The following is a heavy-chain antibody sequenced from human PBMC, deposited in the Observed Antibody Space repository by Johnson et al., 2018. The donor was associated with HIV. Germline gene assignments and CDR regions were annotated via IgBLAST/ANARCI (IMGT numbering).Heavy chain of an antibody. CDR2: ISYDGSNN. J-gene: IGHJ3*02. Sequence: VQLVESGGGLVQPGGSLRLSCAASGFTFSSYAMHWVRQAPGKGLEWVAVISYDGSNNYYADSVKGRFTISRDNSKNTLYLQMNSLRAGDSAVYYGARVGGSWMLDAFDIWGQGTVVTVSS. V-gene: IGHV3-30-3*01. CDR3: ARVGGSWMLDAFDI. D-gene: IGHD3-10*01. CDR1: GFTFSSYA.